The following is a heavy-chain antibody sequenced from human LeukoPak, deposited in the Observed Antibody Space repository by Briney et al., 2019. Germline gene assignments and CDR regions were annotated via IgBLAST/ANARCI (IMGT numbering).Heavy chain of an antibody. V-gene: IGHV1-69*04. D-gene: IGHD3-10*01. CDR3: ARSSMVRGLIGMDV. J-gene: IGHJ6*02. CDR2: IIPMLGIA. CDR1: GGTFSSYA. Sequence: SVKVSCKASGGTFSSYAIYWVRQAPGQGLEWMGRIIPMLGIAKYAQKFQGKVTFTADKSTSTAYMELSSLRSEDTALYYCARSSMVRGLIGMDVWGQGTTVTVSS.